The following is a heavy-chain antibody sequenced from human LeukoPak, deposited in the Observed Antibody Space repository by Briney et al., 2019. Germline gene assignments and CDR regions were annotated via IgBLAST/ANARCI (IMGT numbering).Heavy chain of an antibody. CDR1: GFTFSSYG. CDR2: ISYDGSNK. J-gene: IGHJ4*02. D-gene: IGHD3-10*01. V-gene: IGHV3-30*18. Sequence: GGSLRLSCAASGFTFSSYGMHWVRQAPGKGLEWVAVISYDGSNKYYADSVKGRFTISRDNSKNTLYLQMNSLRAEDTAVYYCAKGWFGKSFPLDYWGQGTLVTVSS. CDR3: AKGWFGKSFPLDY.